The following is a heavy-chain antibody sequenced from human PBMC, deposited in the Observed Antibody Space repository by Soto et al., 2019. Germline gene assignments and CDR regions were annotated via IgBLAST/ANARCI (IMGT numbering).Heavy chain of an antibody. J-gene: IGHJ4*02. D-gene: IGHD1-1*01. CDR2: ISYDGSNK. Sequence: PGGSLRLSCAASGFTFSSYGMHWVRQAPGKGLEWVAVISYDGSNKYYADSVKGRFTISRDNSKNTLYLQMNSLRAEDTAVYYCAKAQEMATTFTLLDYWGQGTLVTVSS. CDR1: GFTFSSYG. V-gene: IGHV3-30*18. CDR3: AKAQEMATTFTLLDY.